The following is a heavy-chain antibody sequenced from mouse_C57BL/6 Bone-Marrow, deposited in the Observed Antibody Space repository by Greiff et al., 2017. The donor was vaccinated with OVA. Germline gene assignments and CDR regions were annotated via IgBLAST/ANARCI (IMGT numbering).Heavy chain of an antibody. CDR3: ARGLLAWFAY. J-gene: IGHJ3*01. CDR1: GYAFSSSW. Sequence: VKLMESGPELVKPGASVKISCKASGYAFSSSWMNWVKQRPGKGLEWIGRIYPGDGDTNYNGKFKGKATLTADKSSSTAYMQLSSLTSEDSAVYFCARGLLAWFAYWGQGTLVTVSA. CDR2: IYPGDGDT. D-gene: IGHD1-1*01. V-gene: IGHV1-82*01.